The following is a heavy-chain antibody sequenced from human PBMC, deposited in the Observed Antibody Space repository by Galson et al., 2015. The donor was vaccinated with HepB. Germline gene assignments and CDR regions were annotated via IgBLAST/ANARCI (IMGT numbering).Heavy chain of an antibody. V-gene: IGHV3-30*02. CDR2: IRDDGSNE. J-gene: IGHJ5*02. CDR3: AKEGHSSWYH. Sequence: SLRLSCAASGFTFSNYGMHWVRQAPGKGLEWVAFIRDDGSNEYYADSVKGRFTISRDNSKNSLYLQMNSLRAEDTAVYSCAKEGHSSWYHWGQGTLVTVSS. CDR1: GFTFSNYG. D-gene: IGHD6-13*01.